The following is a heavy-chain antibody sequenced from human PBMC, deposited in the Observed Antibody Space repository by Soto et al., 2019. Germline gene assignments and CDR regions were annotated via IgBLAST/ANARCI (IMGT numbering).Heavy chain of an antibody. V-gene: IGHV4-4*07. CDR3: ARSAIPSGGWFDP. Sequence: NPSETLSLTCSLSTGSLSTFYWNWIRQPAGGKGVEWIGRIYASGSANYNPSHKSRVTMSVDTSKNQVSLKMNSVTAADTAMYFCARSAIPSGGWFDPWGQGTLVTVSS. CDR2: IYASGSA. CDR1: TGSLSTFY. J-gene: IGHJ5*02. D-gene: IGHD2-21*02.